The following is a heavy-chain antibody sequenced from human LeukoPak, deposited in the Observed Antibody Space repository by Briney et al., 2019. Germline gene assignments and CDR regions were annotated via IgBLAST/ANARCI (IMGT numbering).Heavy chain of an antibody. CDR2: ISYDGSNK. D-gene: IGHD3-10*01. Sequence: GGSLRLSCAASGFTFSSYAMHWVRQAPGKGLEWVAVISYDGSNKYYADSVKGRFTISRDNSKNTLYLQMNSLRAEDTAVYYCAREFGENFDYWGQGTLVTVSS. J-gene: IGHJ4*02. CDR3: AREFGENFDY. CDR1: GFTFSSYA. V-gene: IGHV3-30-3*01.